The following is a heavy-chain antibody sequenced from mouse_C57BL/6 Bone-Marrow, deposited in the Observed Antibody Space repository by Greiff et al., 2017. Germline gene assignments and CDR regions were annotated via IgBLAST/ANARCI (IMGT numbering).Heavy chain of an antibody. CDR2: ISSGGSYT. CDR3: ARPGCYAMDY. J-gene: IGHJ4*01. V-gene: IGHV5-6*02. Sequence: DVMLVESGGDLVKPGGSLKLSCAASGFTFSSYGMSWVRQTPDKRLEWVATISSGGSYTYYPDSVKGRFTISRDTAKITLYLQMSSLKSEDTAMYYCARPGCYAMDYWGQGTSVTVSS. CDR1: GFTFSSYG.